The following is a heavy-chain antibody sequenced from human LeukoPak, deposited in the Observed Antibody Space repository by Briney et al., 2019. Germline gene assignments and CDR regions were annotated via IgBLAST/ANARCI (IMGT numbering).Heavy chain of an antibody. V-gene: IGHV1-8*01. Sequence: ASVKVSCKASGYTFTSYDINWVRQANGQGLEWMGWMNPNSGNTGYAQKFQGRVTMTRNTSISTAYMELSSLRSEDTAVYYCARVLRSMGKWLVRVFQHWGQGTLVTVSS. CDR2: MNPNSGNT. CDR1: GYTFTSYD. J-gene: IGHJ1*01. CDR3: ARVLRSMGKWLVRVFQH. D-gene: IGHD6-19*01.